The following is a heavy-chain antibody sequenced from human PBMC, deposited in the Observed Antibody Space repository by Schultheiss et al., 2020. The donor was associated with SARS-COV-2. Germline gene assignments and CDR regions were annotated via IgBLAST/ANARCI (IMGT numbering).Heavy chain of an antibody. CDR2: INHSGST. Sequence: SETLSLTCAVYGGSFSDHYWNWIRQPPGKGLEWIGEINHSGSTNYNPSLKSRVTISVDPSKNQFSLKLSSVTAADTAVYYCARDRRSNYYYYGMDVWGQGTTVTVSS. D-gene: IGHD5/OR15-5a*01. V-gene: IGHV4-34*01. CDR1: GGSFSDHY. J-gene: IGHJ6*02. CDR3: ARDRRSNYYYYGMDV.